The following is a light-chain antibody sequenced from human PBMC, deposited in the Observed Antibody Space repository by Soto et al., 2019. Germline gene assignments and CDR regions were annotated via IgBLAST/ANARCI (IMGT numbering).Light chain of an antibody. CDR2: HNV. CDR3: ATWDDSLNAGV. Sequence: QSVLTQTPSASATPGQRVTISCSGRSSNIGSNSVNWYQQLPGTAPKLLIYHNVQRPSGVPDRFSGSKSGTSASLAISGLQSEDEADYYCATWDDSLNAGVFGGGTKLTVL. CDR1: SSNIGSNS. V-gene: IGLV1-44*01. J-gene: IGLJ3*02.